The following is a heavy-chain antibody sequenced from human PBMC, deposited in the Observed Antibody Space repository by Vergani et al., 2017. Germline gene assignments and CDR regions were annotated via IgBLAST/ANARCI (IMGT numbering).Heavy chain of an antibody. J-gene: IGHJ5*02. V-gene: IGHV4-59*08. CDR2: LYYSGST. CDR3: ARHDKLERPPNWFDP. CDR1: GGPISSYY. D-gene: IGHD1-1*01. Sequence: QVQLQESGPGLVKPSETLSLTCTVSGGPISSYYRSWIRQPPGKGLEWIGYLYYSGSTNHNPSLKSRVTISVDTSKNQFSLKLSSVTAADTAVYYCARHDKLERPPNWFDPWGQGTLVTVSS.